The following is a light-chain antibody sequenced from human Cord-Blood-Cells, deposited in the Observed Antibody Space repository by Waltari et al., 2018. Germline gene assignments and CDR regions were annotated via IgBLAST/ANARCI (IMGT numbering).Light chain of an antibody. V-gene: IGLV4-69*01. J-gene: IGLJ3*02. CDR1: SGHSSYA. CDR2: LNSDGSH. Sequence: QLVLTQSPSASASLGASVKLTCTLSSGHSSYAIAWHQQQPEKGPRYLMKLNSDGSHSKGDGIPARFSGSSSGAERLLTISSLQAEDEADYDCQTWGTGIHGVFGGGTKLTVL. CDR3: QTWGTGIHGV.